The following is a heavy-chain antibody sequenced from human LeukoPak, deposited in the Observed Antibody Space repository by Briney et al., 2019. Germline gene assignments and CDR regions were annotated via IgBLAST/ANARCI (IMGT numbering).Heavy chain of an antibody. D-gene: IGHD3-10*01. Sequence: SETLSLTRAVSGASFSGYYWSWIRQSSGKGLEWIGEINQRGSTNYNPSLKSRVTISVDTSKNQFSLKLSSVTAADTAVYYCARVSLVRGAPDYYFDYWGQGTLVTVSS. V-gene: IGHV4-34*01. CDR1: GASFSGYY. J-gene: IGHJ4*02. CDR2: INQRGST. CDR3: ARVSLVRGAPDYYFDY.